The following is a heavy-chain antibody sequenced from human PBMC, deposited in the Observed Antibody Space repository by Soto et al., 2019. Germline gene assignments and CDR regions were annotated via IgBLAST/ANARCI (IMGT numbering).Heavy chain of an antibody. CDR1: GFTFSSYA. V-gene: IGHV3-23*01. CDR3: AKVYYDFWSGYLEGHYYYYYMDV. J-gene: IGHJ6*03. Sequence: GSLRLSCAASGFTFSSYAMSWVRQAPGKGLGWVSAISGSGGSTYYADSVKGRFTISRDNSKNTLYLQMNSLRAEDTAVYYCAKVYYDFWSGYLEGHYYYYYMDVLGKGTTLTVSS. D-gene: IGHD3-3*01. CDR2: ISGSGGST.